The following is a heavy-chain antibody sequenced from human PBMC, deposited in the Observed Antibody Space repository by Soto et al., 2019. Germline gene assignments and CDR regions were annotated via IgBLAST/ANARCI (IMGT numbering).Heavy chain of an antibody. D-gene: IGHD2-2*01. CDR2: ISSSSSYI. V-gene: IGHV3-21*01. CDR3: ARTDIVVVPAPFDY. CDR1: GFTFSSYS. J-gene: IGHJ4*02. Sequence: PGGSLRLSCAASGFTFSSYSMNWVRQAPGKGLEWVSSISSSSSYIYYADSVKGRFTISRDNAKNSLYLQMNSLRAEDTAVYYCARTDIVVVPAPFDYWGQGTLLTLSS.